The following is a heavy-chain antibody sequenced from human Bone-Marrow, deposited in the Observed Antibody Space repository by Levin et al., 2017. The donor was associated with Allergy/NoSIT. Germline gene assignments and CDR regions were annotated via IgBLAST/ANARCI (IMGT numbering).Heavy chain of an antibody. V-gene: IGHV3-23*01. D-gene: IGHD2-15*01. J-gene: IGHJ4*02. CDR1: GFTFSSYA. CDR3: AKERPQDRTRKVVAATLYYFDY. CDR2: ISGSGGST. Sequence: QAGGSLRLSCAASGFTFSSYAMSWVRQAPGKGLEWVSAISGSGGSTYYADSVKGRFTISRDNSKNTLYLQMNSLRAEDTAVYYCAKERPQDRTRKVVAATLYYFDYWGQGTLVTVSS.